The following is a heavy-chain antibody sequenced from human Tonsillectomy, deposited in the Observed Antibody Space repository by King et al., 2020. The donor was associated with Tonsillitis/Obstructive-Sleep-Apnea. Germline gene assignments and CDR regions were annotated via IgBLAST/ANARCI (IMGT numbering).Heavy chain of an antibody. Sequence: VQLQQWGAGLLKPSETLSLTCAVYGGSFSGYYWSWIRQPPGKGLEWIGEINHSGSTKYNPSLKSRVTISVDTSKNQFSLKLRSVTAAHTAVYYCASPHCSSTSCSTDYWGQGTLVTVSS. CDR3: ASPHCSSTSCSTDY. D-gene: IGHD2-2*01. CDR1: GGSFSGYY. V-gene: IGHV4-34*01. J-gene: IGHJ4*02. CDR2: INHSGST.